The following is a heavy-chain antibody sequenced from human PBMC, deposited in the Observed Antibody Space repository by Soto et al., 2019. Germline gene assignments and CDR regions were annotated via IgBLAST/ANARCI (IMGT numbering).Heavy chain of an antibody. V-gene: IGHV4-39*01. J-gene: IGHJ4*02. CDR1: GGSISSSTYY. D-gene: IGHD5-12*01. Sequence: SETLSLTCTVSGGSISSSTYYWGWMRQPPGKGLEWIGSFFIGGNTYYNPSLKSRVTISVDTSKNQFSLKLSSVTAADTAVYYCARLGSGYSGYDWDYWGQRTLVTVSS. CDR2: FFIGGNT. CDR3: ARLGSGYSGYDWDY.